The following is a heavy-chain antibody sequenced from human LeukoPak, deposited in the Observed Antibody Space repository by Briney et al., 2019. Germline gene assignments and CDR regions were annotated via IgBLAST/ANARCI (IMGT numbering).Heavy chain of an antibody. Sequence: GGSLRLSCAASGFSFDDYGMSWVRQAPGKGLEWVSGINWNGDITDYADSVKGRFTISRDNARNSLYLQMNSLRAEDTAVYYCARDIASCTHTTCYDIRFDPWGQGTLVTVSS. J-gene: IGHJ5*02. V-gene: IGHV3-20*04. CDR1: GFSFDDYG. CDR3: ARDIASCTHTTCYDIRFDP. D-gene: IGHD2-15*01. CDR2: INWNGDIT.